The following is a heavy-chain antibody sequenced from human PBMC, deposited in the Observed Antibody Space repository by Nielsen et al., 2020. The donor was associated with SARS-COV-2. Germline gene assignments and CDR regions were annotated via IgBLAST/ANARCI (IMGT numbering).Heavy chain of an antibody. CDR1: GFTFSSYW. D-gene: IGHD3-22*01. CDR3: ARDTHYYDSSGYYAPPYYYYGMDV. Sequence: GESLKISCVASGFTFSSYWMHWVRQAPGKGLEWVAVIWYDGSNKYYADSVKGRFTISRDNSKNTLYLQMNSLRAEDTAVYYCARDTHYYDSSGYYAPPYYYYGMDVWGQGTTVTVSS. V-gene: IGHV3-33*08. CDR2: IWYDGSNK. J-gene: IGHJ6*02.